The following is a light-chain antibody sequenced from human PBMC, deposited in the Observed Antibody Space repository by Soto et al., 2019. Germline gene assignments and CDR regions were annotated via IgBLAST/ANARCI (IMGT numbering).Light chain of an antibody. CDR1: QSISNN. J-gene: IGKJ4*01. Sequence: DILMTQSPATLSVSLGETATLSCRASQSISNNVAWYHQRPGQAPRLLIFGSSRAAGIPPRFSGVGSGTEFTLTISGLQSGDFGVYFCRQYLQWPLTFGGGTKVEV. V-gene: IGKV3D-15*01. CDR3: RQYLQWPLT. CDR2: GS.